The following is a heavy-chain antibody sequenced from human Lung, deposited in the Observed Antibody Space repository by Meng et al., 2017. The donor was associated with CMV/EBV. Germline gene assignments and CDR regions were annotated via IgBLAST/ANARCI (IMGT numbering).Heavy chain of an antibody. CDR3: ARANYYGMDV. CDR2: IYYTGRT. CDR1: GGSISSDNYY. Sequence: SETLSLTCTISGGSISSDNYYWSWFRQPPGKGLEWIGYIYYTGRTYYNPSLKSRLNISIDTSKNQSSLKLSSVTAADTAVYYCARANYYGMDVWGQGTTVTVSS. J-gene: IGHJ6*02. V-gene: IGHV4-30-4*01.